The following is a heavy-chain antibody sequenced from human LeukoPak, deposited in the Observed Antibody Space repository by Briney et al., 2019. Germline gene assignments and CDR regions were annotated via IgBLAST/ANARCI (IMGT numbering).Heavy chain of an antibody. CDR3: AKDFLFPDYGYFFDD. Sequence: GRSLRLSCAASGFTFSSYGMHWVRQAPGKGLEWVAVISYDGSNKYYADSVQGRFTISRDNSNYTLYLQMHSLRTEDTAVYYCAKDFLFPDYGYFFDDWGQGTLLTVSS. CDR1: GFTFSSYG. J-gene: IGHJ4*02. V-gene: IGHV3-30*18. D-gene: IGHD3-10*01. CDR2: ISYDGSNK.